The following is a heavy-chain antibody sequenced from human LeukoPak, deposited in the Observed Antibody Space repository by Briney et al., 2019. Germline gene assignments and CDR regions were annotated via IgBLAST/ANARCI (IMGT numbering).Heavy chain of an antibody. CDR2: IYTSGST. V-gene: IGHV4-4*07. J-gene: IGHJ5*02. CDR3: ARDILGYCSSTSCPTRWFDP. D-gene: IGHD2-2*01. Sequence: SETLSLTCTVSGGSISSYYWSWIRQPAGKELEWIGRIYTSGSTNYNPSLKSRVTMSVDTSKNQFSLKLSSVTAADRAVYYCARDILGYCSSTSCPTRWFDPWGQGTLVTVSS. CDR1: GGSISSYY.